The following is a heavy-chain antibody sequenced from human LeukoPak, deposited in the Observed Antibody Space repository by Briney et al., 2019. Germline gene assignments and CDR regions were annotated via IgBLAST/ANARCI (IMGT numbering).Heavy chain of an antibody. Sequence: PSETLSLTCTVSGGSISSYYWSWIRRHPGKGLDWIGHIHYSGSTYYNPSLKSRLTISVDRSNNQFSLKLSSVTAADTAVYYCARDFDSRGGFDIWGQGTMVTVSS. CDR2: IHYSGST. CDR1: GGSISSYY. V-gene: IGHV4-59*06. D-gene: IGHD3-9*01. CDR3: ARDFDSRGGFDI. J-gene: IGHJ3*02.